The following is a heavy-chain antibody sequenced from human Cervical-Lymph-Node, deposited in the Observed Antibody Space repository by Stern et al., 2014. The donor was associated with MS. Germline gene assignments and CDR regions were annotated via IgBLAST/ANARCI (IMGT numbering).Heavy chain of an antibody. CDR2: IWYDGSNK. J-gene: IGHJ4*02. Sequence: VQLVESGGGVVQPGRSLRLSCAASGFTFSSYGMHWVRQAPGKGLEWVAVIWYDGSNKYYADSVKGRFTISRDNSKNTLYLQMNSLRAEDTAVYYCARDPTHQLQYYFDYWGQGTLVTVSS. V-gene: IGHV3-33*01. CDR3: ARDPTHQLQYYFDY. CDR1: GFTFSSYG. D-gene: IGHD2-2*01.